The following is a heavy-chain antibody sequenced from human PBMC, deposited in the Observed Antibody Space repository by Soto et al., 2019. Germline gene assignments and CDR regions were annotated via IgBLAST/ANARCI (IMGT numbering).Heavy chain of an antibody. Sequence: ASVKVSCKASGGTFSSYTISWVRQAPGQGLEWMGWISAYNGNTNYAQKLQGRVTMTTDTSTSTAYMELRSLRSDDTAVYYCARSREAVAGRYYFDYWGQGTLVTVSS. V-gene: IGHV1-18*01. J-gene: IGHJ4*02. CDR3: ARSREAVAGRYYFDY. CDR2: ISAYNGNT. D-gene: IGHD6-19*01. CDR1: GGTFSSYT.